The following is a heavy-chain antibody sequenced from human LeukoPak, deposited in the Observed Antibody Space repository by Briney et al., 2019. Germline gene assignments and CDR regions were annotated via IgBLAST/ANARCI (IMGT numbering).Heavy chain of an antibody. V-gene: IGHV4-39*07. CDR1: GGSISSSSYY. D-gene: IGHD6-19*01. J-gene: IGHJ4*02. CDR2: IYYSGST. Sequence: SETLSLTCTVSGGSISSSSYYWGWIRQPPGKGLEWIGSIYYSGSTYYNPSLKSRVTISVDTSKNQFSLKLNSVTAADTAAYYCARAAYSSGWYPFNYWGQGTLVTVSS. CDR3: ARAAYSSGWYPFNY.